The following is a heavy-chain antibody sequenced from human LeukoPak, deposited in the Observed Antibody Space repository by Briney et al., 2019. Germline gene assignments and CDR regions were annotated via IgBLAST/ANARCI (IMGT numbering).Heavy chain of an antibody. Sequence: ASVKASCKVSGYTLTELSMHWVRQAPGKGLEWMGGFDPEDGETIYAQKFQGRVTMTEDTSTDTAYMELSSLRSEDTAVYYCAILSLARFGGDVKSAFDIWGQGTMVTVSS. D-gene: IGHD3-10*01. CDR3: AILSLARFGGDVKSAFDI. CDR2: FDPEDGET. CDR1: GYTLTELS. V-gene: IGHV1-24*01. J-gene: IGHJ3*02.